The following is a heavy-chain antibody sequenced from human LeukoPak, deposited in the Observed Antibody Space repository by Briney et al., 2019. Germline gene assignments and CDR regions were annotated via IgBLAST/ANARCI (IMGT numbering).Heavy chain of an antibody. V-gene: IGHV3-23*01. CDR2: IGGSGGST. D-gene: IGHD6-13*01. Sequence: GGSLRLSCAASGFSFSSYAMSWIRQAPGKGLEWVSSIGGSGGSTYYADSVKGRFTISRDNSKNTLYLQMNSLRAEDTAVYYCAKVETAAAATLRGFDYWGQGTLVTVS. CDR1: GFSFSSYA. J-gene: IGHJ4*02. CDR3: AKVETAAAATLRGFDY.